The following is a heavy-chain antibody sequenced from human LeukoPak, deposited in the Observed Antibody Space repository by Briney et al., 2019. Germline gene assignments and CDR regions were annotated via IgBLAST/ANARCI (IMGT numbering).Heavy chain of an antibody. V-gene: IGHV1-69*04. Sequence: ASVKVSCKASGGTFSSYAISWVRQAPGQGLEWMGRIIPILGIANYAQKFQGRVTITTDESTSTAYMELSSLKSDDTAIYYCARVDRYFFYLDVWGQGTTVTVSS. CDR2: IIPILGIA. CDR3: ARVDRYFFYLDV. J-gene: IGHJ6*03. CDR1: GGTFSSYA.